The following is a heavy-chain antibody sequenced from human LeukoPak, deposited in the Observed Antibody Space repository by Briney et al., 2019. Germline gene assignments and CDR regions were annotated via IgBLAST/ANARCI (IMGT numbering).Heavy chain of an antibody. CDR3: ARNDRGRPADY. D-gene: IGHD1-26*01. J-gene: IGHJ4*02. Sequence: SETLSLTCAVYGETFSGYFWSWIRQAPGKGLEWLGEISHSGDTHYNPSLKSRVTVAVDTSKNQFSLQLTSVTAADTAVYYCARNDRGRPADYWAQGTLVTVSS. V-gene: IGHV4-34*01. CDR1: GETFSGYF. CDR2: ISHSGDT.